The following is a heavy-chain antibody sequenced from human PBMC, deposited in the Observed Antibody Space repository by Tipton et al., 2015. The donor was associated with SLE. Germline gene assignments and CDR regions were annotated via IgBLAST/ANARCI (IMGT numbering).Heavy chain of an antibody. CDR1: GFTFRSFS. CDR2: INYNGNT. D-gene: IGHD7-27*01. J-gene: IGHJ4*02. CDR3: ARGGLGSNLRGSIYLGY. Sequence: LRLSCAASGFTFRSFSLNWVRQPPGKGLEWIGYINYNGNTNYNPSLKSRVTISVDTSKTHFSLRLNSVTAADTAVYYCARGGLGSNLRGSIYLGYWGQGTLVTVSS. V-gene: IGHV4-59*01.